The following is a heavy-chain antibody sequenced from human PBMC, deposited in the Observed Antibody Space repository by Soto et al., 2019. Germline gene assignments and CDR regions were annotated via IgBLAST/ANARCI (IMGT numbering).Heavy chain of an antibody. CDR3: ARQQDSGSYYYYNWFDP. J-gene: IGHJ5*02. CDR2: IYYSGST. Sequence: ETLSLTCTVSGGSISSYYWSWIRQPPGKGLEWIGYIYYSGSTNYNPSLKSRVTISVDTSKNQFSLKLSSVTAADTAVYYCARQQDSGSYYYYNWFDPWGQGTLVTVPS. D-gene: IGHD3-10*01. CDR1: GGSISSYY. V-gene: IGHV4-59*01.